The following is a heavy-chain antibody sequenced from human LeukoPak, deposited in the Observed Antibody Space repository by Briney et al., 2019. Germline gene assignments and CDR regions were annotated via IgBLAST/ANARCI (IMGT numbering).Heavy chain of an antibody. J-gene: IGHJ5*02. CDR1: GGSISSYY. V-gene: IGHV4-4*07. Sequence: PSETLSLTCTVSGGSISSYYWSWIRQPAGKGLEWIGRIYTSGSTNYNPSLKSRVTMSVDTSKNQFSLKLSSVTAADTAVYYCARVLPPRTRYDYGDGNWLDPWGQGTLVTVSS. D-gene: IGHD4-17*01. CDR3: ARVLPPRTRYDYGDGNWLDP. CDR2: IYTSGST.